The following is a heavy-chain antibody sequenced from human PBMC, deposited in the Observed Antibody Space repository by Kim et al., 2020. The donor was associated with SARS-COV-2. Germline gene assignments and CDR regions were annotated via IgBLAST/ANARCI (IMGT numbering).Heavy chain of an antibody. CDR3: ARHKMVRGVYYEIVY. CDR1: GGSISSSSYY. D-gene: IGHD3-10*01. CDR2: IYYSGST. J-gene: IGHJ4*02. Sequence: SQTLSLTCTVSGGSISSSSYYWGWIRQPPGKGLEWIGSIYYSGSTYYNPSLKSRVTISVDTSKNQFSLKLSSVTAADTAVYYCARHKMVRGVYYEIVYWGQGTLVTVSS. V-gene: IGHV4-39*01.